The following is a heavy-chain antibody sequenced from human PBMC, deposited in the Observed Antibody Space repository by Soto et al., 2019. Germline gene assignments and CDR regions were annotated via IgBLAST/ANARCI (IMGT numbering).Heavy chain of an antibody. D-gene: IGHD2-15*01. J-gene: IGHJ4*02. CDR1: GFTFSSYA. CDR2: ISGSGGST. CDR3: AKKATILLGYCSGGSCKIDY. V-gene: IGHV3-23*01. Sequence: GGSLRLACAASGFTFSSYAMSWVRQAPGKGLEWVSAISGSGGSTNYADSVQGRFTISRDNSKNTLYLQMNSLRAEDTAIYYCAKKATILLGYCSGGSCKIDYWGQRTLVTVSS.